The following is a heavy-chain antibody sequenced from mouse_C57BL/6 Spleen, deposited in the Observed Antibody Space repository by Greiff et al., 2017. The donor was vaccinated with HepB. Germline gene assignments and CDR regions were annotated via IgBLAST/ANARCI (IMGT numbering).Heavy chain of an antibody. V-gene: IGHV1-59*01. CDR3: ARHGDYDAGTS. J-gene: IGHJ3*01. D-gene: IGHD2-4*01. Sequence: QVQLQQPGAELVRPGTSVKLSCKASGYTFTSYWMHWVKQRPGQGLAWIGVIDPSDSYTNYNQKFKGKATLTVDTSSSTAYMQRSRLTSEDSAVYYSARHGDYDAGTSWGQGTLVTVSA. CDR1: GYTFTSYW. CDR2: IDPSDSYT.